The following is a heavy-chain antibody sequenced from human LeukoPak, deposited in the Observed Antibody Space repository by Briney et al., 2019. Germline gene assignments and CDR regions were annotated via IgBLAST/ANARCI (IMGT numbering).Heavy chain of an antibody. Sequence: GGSPRLSCAASGFTFSSYSMNWVRQAPGKGLEWVSSISRSSRHLYYADSVKGRFTISRDDAKNSVYLQMNSLRADETAVYYCVRDFDTVTTAYLQLWGQGTLVTVSS. CDR1: GFTFSSYS. V-gene: IGHV3-21*01. D-gene: IGHD4-17*01. CDR3: VRDFDTVTTAYLQL. CDR2: ISRSSRHL. J-gene: IGHJ1*01.